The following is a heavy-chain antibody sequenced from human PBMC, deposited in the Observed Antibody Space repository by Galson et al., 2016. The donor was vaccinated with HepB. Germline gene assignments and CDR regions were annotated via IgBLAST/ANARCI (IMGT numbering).Heavy chain of an antibody. D-gene: IGHD3-10*01. CDR3: SRHYHYGSGSYYPFEY. V-gene: IGHV4-39*01. Sequence: TFSKYWMTWVRQAPGKGLEYIGSIYYSRSTYYNPSLKSRVTIYVDTYKNQFSLKLSSVTAADTAVYYCSRHYHYGSGSYYPFEYWGQGTLVTVSS. J-gene: IGHJ4*02. CDR1: TFSKYW. CDR2: IYYSRST.